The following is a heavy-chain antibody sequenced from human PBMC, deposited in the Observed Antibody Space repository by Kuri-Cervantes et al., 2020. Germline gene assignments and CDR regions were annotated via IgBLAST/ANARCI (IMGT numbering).Heavy chain of an antibody. D-gene: IGHD2-2*01. CDR3: AKDGGVVVPAAPLYYYYGMDV. CDR2: IKCDGSEK. V-gene: IGHV3-52*01. J-gene: IGHJ6*02. CDR1: GFTFSSSW. Sequence: GESLKISCAASGFTFSSSWMHWVCQAPEKGLEWVADIKCDGSEKYYVDSVKGRLTISRDNAKNSLYLQMNSLRAEDTAVYYCAKDGGVVVPAAPLYYYYGMDVWGQGTTVTVSS.